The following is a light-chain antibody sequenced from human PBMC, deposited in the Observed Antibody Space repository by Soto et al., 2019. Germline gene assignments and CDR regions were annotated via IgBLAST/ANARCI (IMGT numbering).Light chain of an antibody. CDR3: SSYTISSIDYV. CDR1: SSDVGGYNY. J-gene: IGLJ1*01. V-gene: IGLV2-14*01. Sequence: QSALTQPASVSGSPGQSITISCTGTSSDVGGYNYVSWYQQHPGKAPKLMIYEVRNRPSGVSNRFSGSKSGNTASLTISGLQAEDEADYYCSSYTISSIDYVLGTGTKVTVL. CDR2: EVR.